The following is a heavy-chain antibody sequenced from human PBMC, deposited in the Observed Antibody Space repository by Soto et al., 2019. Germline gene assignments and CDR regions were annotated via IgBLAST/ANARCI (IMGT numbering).Heavy chain of an antibody. J-gene: IGHJ6*02. Sequence: SETLSLTCAVSGYSISSGYYWGWIRQPPGKGLEWIGSIYHSGSTYYNLSLKSRVTISVDTSKNQFSLKLSSVTAADTAVYYCARVGGYGMDVWGQGTTVTVSS. CDR1: GYSISSGYY. D-gene: IGHD3-10*01. CDR2: IYHSGST. V-gene: IGHV4-38-2*01. CDR3: ARVGGYGMDV.